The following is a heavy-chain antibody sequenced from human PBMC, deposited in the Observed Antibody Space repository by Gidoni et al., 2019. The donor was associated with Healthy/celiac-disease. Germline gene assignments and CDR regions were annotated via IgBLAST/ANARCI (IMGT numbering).Heavy chain of an antibody. J-gene: IGHJ4*02. Sequence: EVQLVESGGGLVQPGGSLRLSCAASGFTFSSYSMNWVRQAPGKGLEWVSYISSSSSTIYYADSVKGRFTISRDNAKNSLYLQMNSLRAEDTAVYYCARGTVTTHDVGADFDYWGQGTLVTVSS. V-gene: IGHV3-48*01. CDR1: GFTFSSYS. CDR2: ISSSSSTI. CDR3: ARGTVTTHDVGADFDY. D-gene: IGHD4-17*01.